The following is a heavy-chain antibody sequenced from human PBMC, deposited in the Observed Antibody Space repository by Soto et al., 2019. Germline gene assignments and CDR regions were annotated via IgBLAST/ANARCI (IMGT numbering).Heavy chain of an antibody. CDR1: GGSISSSSYY. CDR2: IYYSGST. V-gene: IGHV4-39*01. J-gene: IGHJ5*02. D-gene: IGHD2-8*01. CDR3: ARQGVRTKSNNWFDP. Sequence: SETLSLTCTVSGGSISSSSYYWGWIRQPPGKGLEWIGSIYYSGSTYYNPSLKSRVTISVDTSKNQFSLKLSSVTAADTAVYYCARQGVRTKSNNWFDPWGQGTLVTVSS.